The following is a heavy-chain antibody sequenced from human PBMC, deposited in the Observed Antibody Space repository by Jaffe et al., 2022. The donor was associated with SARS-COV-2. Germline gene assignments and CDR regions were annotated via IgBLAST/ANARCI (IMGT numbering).Heavy chain of an antibody. V-gene: IGHV1-8*01. Sequence: QVQLVQSGAEVKKPGASVKVSCKASGYTFTSYEINWVRQATGQGLEWMGWMNPNSGNTDYAQKFQGRVTMTRNTSTSTAYMELSGLRSEDTAVYYCARGYTSYYYYFYMDVWGKGTTVTVSS. CDR3: ARGYTSYYYYFYMDV. D-gene: IGHD2-2*02. J-gene: IGHJ6*03. CDR2: MNPNSGNT. CDR1: GYTFTSYE.